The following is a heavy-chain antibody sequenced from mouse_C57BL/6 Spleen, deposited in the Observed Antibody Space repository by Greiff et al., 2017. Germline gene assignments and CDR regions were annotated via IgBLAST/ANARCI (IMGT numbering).Heavy chain of an antibody. Sequence: VQLQQPGAELVKPGASVKMSCKASGYTFTSYWITWVKQRPGQGLEWIGDIYPGSGSTNYNEKFKSKATLTVDTSSSTAYMQLSSLTSEDSAVYYCATGSSSYWYFDVWGTGTTVTVSS. CDR1: GYTFTSYW. CDR3: ATGSSSYWYFDV. V-gene: IGHV1-55*01. D-gene: IGHD1-1*01. CDR2: IYPGSGST. J-gene: IGHJ1*03.